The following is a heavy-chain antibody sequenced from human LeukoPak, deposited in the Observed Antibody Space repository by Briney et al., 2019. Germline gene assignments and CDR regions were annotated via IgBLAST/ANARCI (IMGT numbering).Heavy chain of an antibody. J-gene: IGHJ4*02. Sequence: SETLSLTCAVYGGSFSGYYWSWIRQPPGKGLEWIGEINHSGSTNYNPSLKSRVTISVDTSKNQFSLKLSSVTAADTAVYYCASAGPQWELRPFDYWGRGTLVTVSS. D-gene: IGHD1-26*01. CDR2: INHSGST. CDR1: GGSFSGYY. V-gene: IGHV4-34*01. CDR3: ASAGPQWELRPFDY.